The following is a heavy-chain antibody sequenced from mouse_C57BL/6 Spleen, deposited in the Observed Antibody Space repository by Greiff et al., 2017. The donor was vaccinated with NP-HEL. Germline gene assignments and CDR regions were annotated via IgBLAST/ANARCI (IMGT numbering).Heavy chain of an antibody. Sequence: QQSCKASGYTFTSYWMHWVKQRPGRGLEWIGRIDPNSGGTKYNEKFKSKATLTVDKPSSTAYMQLSSLTSEDSAVYYCARGPLDSSGYVGYWGQGTTLTVSS. J-gene: IGHJ2*01. CDR1: GYTFTSYW. D-gene: IGHD3-2*02. CDR3: ARGPLDSSGYVGY. V-gene: IGHV1-72*01. CDR2: IDPNSGGT.